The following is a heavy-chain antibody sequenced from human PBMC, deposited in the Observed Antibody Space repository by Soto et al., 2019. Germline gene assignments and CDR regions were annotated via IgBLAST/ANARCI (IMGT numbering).Heavy chain of an antibody. V-gene: IGHV1-69*08. CDR2: IIPILGIA. CDR1: GGTFSSYT. Sequence: QVQLVQSGAEVKKPGSSVKVSCKASGGTFSSYTISWVRQAPGQGLEWMGRIIPILGIANYAQKFQGRVTITADKSTSTAYMELSSLRSEDTAVYSCARDGGDYTFYAFDIWGQGTMVTVSS. D-gene: IGHD4-17*01. CDR3: ARDGGDYTFYAFDI. J-gene: IGHJ3*02.